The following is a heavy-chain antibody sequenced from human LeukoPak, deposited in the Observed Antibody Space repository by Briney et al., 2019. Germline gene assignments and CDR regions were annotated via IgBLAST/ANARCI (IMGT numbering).Heavy chain of an antibody. V-gene: IGHV3-48*04. D-gene: IGHD3-10*02. CDR3: AELGITMIGGV. J-gene: IGHJ6*04. CDR2: ISSSGSTI. Sequence: GGSPRLSCAASGFTFSSYGMHWVRQAPGKGLEWVSYISSSGSTIYYADSVKGRFTISRDNAKNSLYLQMNSLRAEDTAVYYCAELGITMIGGVWGKGTTVTISS. CDR1: GFTFSSYG.